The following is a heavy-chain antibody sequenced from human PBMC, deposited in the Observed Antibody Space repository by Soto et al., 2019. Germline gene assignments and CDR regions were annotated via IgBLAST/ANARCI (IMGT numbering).Heavy chain of an antibody. Sequence: SETLSLTCTVSGGSISSYYWSWIRQPAGKGLEWIGRIYTSGSTNYNPSLKSRVTMSVDTSKNQFYLKLSSVTAAETAVYYCARDMDDYVWGSYRFDYWGQGTLVTVSS. CDR3: ARDMDDYVWGSYRFDY. CDR1: GGSISSYY. CDR2: IYTSGST. V-gene: IGHV4-4*07. D-gene: IGHD3-16*02. J-gene: IGHJ4*02.